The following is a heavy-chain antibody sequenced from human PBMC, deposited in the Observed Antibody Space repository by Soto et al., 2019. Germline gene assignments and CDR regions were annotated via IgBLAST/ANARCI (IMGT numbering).Heavy chain of an antibody. CDR1: GGTFSSYA. D-gene: IGHD3-10*01. V-gene: IGHV1-69*12. CDR2: IIPIFGTA. CDR3: ARGAPYGSGRYYYYYYGMDV. J-gene: IGHJ6*02. Sequence: QVQLVQSGAEVKKPGSSVKVSCKASGGTFSSYAISWVRQAPGQGLEWMGGIIPIFGTANYAQKFQGRVTITADESTSTAYMDLSSLRSEDTAVYYCARGAPYGSGRYYYYYYGMDVWGQGTTVTVSS.